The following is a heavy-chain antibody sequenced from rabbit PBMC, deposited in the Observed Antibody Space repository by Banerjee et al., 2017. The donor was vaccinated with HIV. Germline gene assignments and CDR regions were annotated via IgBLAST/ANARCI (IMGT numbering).Heavy chain of an antibody. Sequence: QSLEESGGDLVKPGASLTLTCKASGVSFSFSSYMCWVRQAPGKGLEWIACIDIGESGFTYSANWAKGRFTISKASSSTVTLQMTSLTAADTATYFCARDTGTSFSTYDMDLWGPRDARHHL. V-gene: IGHV1S40*01. CDR3: ARDTGTSFSTYDMDL. J-gene: IGHJ6*01. CDR1: GVSFSFSSY. D-gene: IGHD7-1*01. CDR2: IDIGESGFT.